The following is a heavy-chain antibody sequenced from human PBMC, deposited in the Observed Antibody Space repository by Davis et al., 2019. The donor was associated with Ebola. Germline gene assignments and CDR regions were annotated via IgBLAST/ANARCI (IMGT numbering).Heavy chain of an antibody. J-gene: IGHJ4*02. CDR1: GFTFRTYA. CDR3: ATTQWLREFDN. D-gene: IGHD6-19*01. Sequence: GGSLRLSCAASGFTFRTYAMNWVRQAPGKGLEWVSAVSGSGTTTGYADSVKGRFIISRDKSNNTLYLEMNSLRVDDTAVYYCATTQWLREFDNWGQGTLVTVSS. CDR2: VSGSGTTT. V-gene: IGHV3-23*01.